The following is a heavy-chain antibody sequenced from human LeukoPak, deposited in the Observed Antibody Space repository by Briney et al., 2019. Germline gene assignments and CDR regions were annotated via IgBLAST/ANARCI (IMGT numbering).Heavy chain of an antibody. CDR1: GGSISSYY. Sequence: SETLSLTCTVSGGSISSYYWSWIRQPPGKGLEWIGYIYYSGSTNYNPSLKSRVTISVDTSKNQFSLKLSSVTAADTAVYYCARDRPSGSYYADDAFDIWGQGTMVTVSS. J-gene: IGHJ3*02. D-gene: IGHD1-26*01. V-gene: IGHV4-59*01. CDR2: IYYSGST. CDR3: ARDRPSGSYYADDAFDI.